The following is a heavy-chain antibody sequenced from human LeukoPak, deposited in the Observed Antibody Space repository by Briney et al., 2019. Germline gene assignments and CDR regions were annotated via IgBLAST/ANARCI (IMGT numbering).Heavy chain of an antibody. CDR1: GFTFSSYW. V-gene: IGHV3-7*01. CDR2: IKQDGSEK. CDR3: AREETGSYDFWSGYYGPNAFDI. D-gene: IGHD3-3*01. Sequence: GGSLRLSCAASGFTFSSYWMSWVRQAPGKGLEWVANIKQDGSEKYYVDSVKGRFTISRDNAKNSLYLQMNSLRAEDTAVYYCAREETGSYDFWSGYYGPNAFDIWGQGTMVTVSS. J-gene: IGHJ3*02.